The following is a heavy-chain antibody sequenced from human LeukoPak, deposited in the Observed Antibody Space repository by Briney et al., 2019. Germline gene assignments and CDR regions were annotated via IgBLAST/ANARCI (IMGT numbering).Heavy chain of an antibody. CDR1: GFTFDDYA. CDR2: ISWNSGTI. D-gene: IGHD2-2*01. V-gene: IGHV3-9*01. J-gene: IGHJ4*02. CDR3: ARAGDRFVVVPAALGGGDY. Sequence: PGGSLRLSCAASGFTFDDYAMHWVRQAPGKGLEWVSGISWNSGTIGYADSVKGRFTISRNNAKNSLYLQMNSLRAEDKAVYYCARAGDRFVVVPAALGGGDYWGQGTLVTVSS.